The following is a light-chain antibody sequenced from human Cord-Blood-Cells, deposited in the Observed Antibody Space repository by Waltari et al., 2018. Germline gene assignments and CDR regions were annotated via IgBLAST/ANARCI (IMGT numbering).Light chain of an antibody. J-gene: IGLJ3*02. V-gene: IGLV2-11*01. CDR1: SSDVGGYNY. CDR2: DVS. CDR3: CSYAGSYTWV. Sequence: QSALTQPRSVSGSPGQSVTISCTGTSSDVGGYNYVSWYQQHPGKAPKLMIYDVSKRASGVPARVSGSKSGNTASLTIAGVQAEDEADYYCCSYAGSYTWVFGGGTKLTVL.